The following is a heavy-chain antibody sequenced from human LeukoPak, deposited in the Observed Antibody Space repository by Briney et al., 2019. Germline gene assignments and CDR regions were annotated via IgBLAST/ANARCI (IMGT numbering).Heavy chain of an antibody. CDR1: GFTFSSYW. CDR2: INHNGNVN. V-gene: IGHV3-7*03. J-gene: IGHJ2*01. Sequence: GGSLRLSCAASGFTFSSYWMNWARQAPGKGLEWVASINHNGNVNYYVDSVKGRFTISRDNAKNSLYLQMSNLRAEDTAVYYCARDLGYAWYFDLWGRGTLVTVSS. D-gene: IGHD1-1*01. CDR3: ARDLGYAWYFDL.